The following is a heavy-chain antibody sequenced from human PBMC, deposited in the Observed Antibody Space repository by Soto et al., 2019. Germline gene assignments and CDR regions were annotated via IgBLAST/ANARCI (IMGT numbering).Heavy chain of an antibody. V-gene: IGHV1-3*01. CDR1: GYAFTIYA. J-gene: IGHJ6*02. CDR3: ARGLTGATRYYYYYYGMDV. CDR2: INAGNGNT. Sequence: ASLNLSCKTSGYAFTIYAMHCVLHAPRQRLEWMGWINAGNGNTKYSQKFQGRVTITRDTSASTAYMELSSLRSEDTAVYYCARGLTGATRYYYYYYGMDVWGQGTTVTVSS. D-gene: IGHD1-26*01.